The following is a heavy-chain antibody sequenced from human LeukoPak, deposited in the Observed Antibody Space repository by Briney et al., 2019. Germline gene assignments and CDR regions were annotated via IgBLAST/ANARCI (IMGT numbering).Heavy chain of an antibody. D-gene: IGHD6-19*01. CDR3: ARHAAVEGSSGWSPLWWFDP. CDR1: GGSIRSYY. J-gene: IGHJ5*02. V-gene: IGHV4-59*08. CDR2: MHHSGST. Sequence: SETLSLTCTVSGGSIRSYYWSCIRQPPGKGLEWIGYMHHSGSTKHNPYLKSRVTTSVDTSKSQFSLKLSSVTAADTAVYYCARHAAVEGSSGWSPLWWFDPWGQGTLVTVSS.